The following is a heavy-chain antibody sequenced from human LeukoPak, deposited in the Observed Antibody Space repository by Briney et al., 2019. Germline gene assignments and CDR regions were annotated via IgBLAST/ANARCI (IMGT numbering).Heavy chain of an antibody. J-gene: IGHJ4*02. CDR2: ISWNSGSI. Sequence: GRSLRLSCAASGFTFDDYAMHWVRQAPGKGLEWVSGISWNSGSIGYADSVKGRFTISRDNAKNSLYLQMNSLRAEDTALYYCAKDQTPYYYDSSGYYYFTLDYWGQGTLVTVSS. CDR1: GFTFDDYA. CDR3: AKDQTPYYYDSSGYYYFTLDY. D-gene: IGHD3-22*01. V-gene: IGHV3-9*01.